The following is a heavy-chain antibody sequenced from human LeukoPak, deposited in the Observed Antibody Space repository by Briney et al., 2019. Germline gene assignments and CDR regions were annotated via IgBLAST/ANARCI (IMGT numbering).Heavy chain of an antibody. Sequence: SGTESLICAVSGGSISTNNWWSLVRQPPGKGLEWIGEIYHSGSTNYNPSLKSRVTISVDKSKNQFSLKLTSVTAADTAVYYCARGGPSGYVYWGQGTLDSVFS. CDR1: GGSISTNNW. D-gene: IGHD3-22*01. J-gene: IGHJ4*02. CDR2: IYHSGST. V-gene: IGHV4-4*02. CDR3: ARGGPSGYVY.